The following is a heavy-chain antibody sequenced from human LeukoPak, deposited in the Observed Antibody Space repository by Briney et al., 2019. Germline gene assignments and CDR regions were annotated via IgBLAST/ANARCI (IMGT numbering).Heavy chain of an antibody. J-gene: IGHJ5*02. D-gene: IGHD1-1*01. CDR1: GGSISCSSYY. CDR2: IYYSGST. V-gene: IGHV4-39*07. Sequence: SETLSLTCTVSGGSISCSSYYWGWIRQPPGKGLEWIGSIYYSGSTYYNPSLKSRVTISVDTSKNQFSLKLSSVTAADTAVYYCARLEGIRGWFDPWGQGTLVTVSS. CDR3: ARLEGIRGWFDP.